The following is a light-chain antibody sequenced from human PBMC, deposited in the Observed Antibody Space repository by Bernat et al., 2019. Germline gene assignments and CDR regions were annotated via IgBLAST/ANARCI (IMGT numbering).Light chain of an antibody. CDR2: DVT. J-gene: IGLJ1*01. Sequence: QSALTRPASVSGSPGQSITISCTGTSSDVGAYNYVPWFQQHPDKAPKLMLYDVTNRPSGVSYRFSGSKSGNTASLTISGLQAEDEADYYCVSYTTSNTFVFGTGTKVTVL. V-gene: IGLV2-14*03. CDR1: SSDVGAYNY. CDR3: VSYTTSNTFV.